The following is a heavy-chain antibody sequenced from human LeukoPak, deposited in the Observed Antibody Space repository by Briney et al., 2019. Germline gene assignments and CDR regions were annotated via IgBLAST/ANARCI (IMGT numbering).Heavy chain of an antibody. J-gene: IGHJ4*02. CDR1: GGSFSGYY. CDR3: ARRIVVVPAVDY. V-gene: IGHV4-34*01. CDR2: INHSGST. D-gene: IGHD2-2*01. Sequence: PSETLSLTCAVYGGSFSGYYWSWIRQPPGKGLEWIGEINHSGSTNYNPSLKSRVTISVDTSKNQFSLKLSSVTAADTAVYYCARRIVVVPAVDYWGQGTLVTVSS.